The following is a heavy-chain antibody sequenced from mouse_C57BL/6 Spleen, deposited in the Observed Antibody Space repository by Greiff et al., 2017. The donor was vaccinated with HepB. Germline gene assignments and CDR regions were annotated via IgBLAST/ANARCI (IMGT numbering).Heavy chain of an antibody. V-gene: IGHV1-82*01. CDR2: IYPGDGDT. Sequence: QVQLQQSGPELVKPGASVKISCKASGYAFSSSWMNWVKQRPGKGLEWIGRIYPGDGDTNYNGKFKGKATLTADKSSSTAYMQLSSLTSEDSAVYFCASLYYENAMDYWGQGTSVTVSS. D-gene: IGHD2-4*01. CDR3: ASLYYENAMDY. CDR1: GYAFSSSW. J-gene: IGHJ4*01.